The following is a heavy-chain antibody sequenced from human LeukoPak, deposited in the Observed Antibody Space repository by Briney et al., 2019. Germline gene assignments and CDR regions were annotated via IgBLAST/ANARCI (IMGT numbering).Heavy chain of an antibody. V-gene: IGHV3-7*03. CDR3: ARVRGYFDY. CDR2: IKKDGSEK. CDR1: GLSISTSW. Sequence: GGSLRLSCVASGLSISTSWMSWVRQSPGKGLEWLAGIKKDGSEKYDVDSVRGRFTISRDNGENSVFLEMNNLRVDDTAVYYCARVRGYFDYWGQGTRVTVSS. J-gene: IGHJ4*02.